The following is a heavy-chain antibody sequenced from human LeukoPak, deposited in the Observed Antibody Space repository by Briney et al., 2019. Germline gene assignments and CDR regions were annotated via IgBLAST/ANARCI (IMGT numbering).Heavy chain of an antibody. V-gene: IGHV4-34*01. J-gene: IGHJ2*01. CDR1: GGSFSGYY. D-gene: IGHD2-2*01. Sequence: SETLSLTCAVYGGSFSGYYWSWIRQPPGKGLEWIGEINQSGSTNYNPSLKSRVTISIDTSKNQFSLKLSSVTAADTAVYYCARIGVPAAINQRTRDWYFELWGRGTLVTVSS. CDR3: ARIGVPAAINQRTRDWYFEL. CDR2: INQSGST.